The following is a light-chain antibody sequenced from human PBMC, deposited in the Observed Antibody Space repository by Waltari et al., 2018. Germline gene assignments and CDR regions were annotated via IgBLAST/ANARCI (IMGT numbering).Light chain of an antibody. CDR2: GAS. Sequence: EIVLTQSTGTLSLSPGERATLSCRASQSVSSSYLAWYQQKPGQAPRLLIYGASNRATGIPDRFSGSGSGTDFTLTISRLEPEDFAVYYCQQYGSSPHTFGGGTKVEIK. CDR3: QQYGSSPHT. CDR1: QSVSSSY. J-gene: IGKJ4*01. V-gene: IGKV3-20*01.